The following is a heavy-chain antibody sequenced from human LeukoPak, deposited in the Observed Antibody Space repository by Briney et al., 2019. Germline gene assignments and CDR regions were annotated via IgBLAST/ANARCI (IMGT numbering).Heavy chain of an antibody. V-gene: IGHV1-2*02. Sequence: ASVTVSFTTSGYTVTVYCIQWVRQAQGQGLEWMGWINPNNGGASYVQKFQGRVTMPSDTSISTAYMELSGLRSDDTAVYSCGRDTRNYYDSRGGGDEAFDIWGQGTMVTVSS. D-gene: IGHD3-22*01. CDR1: GYTVTVYC. CDR3: GRDTRNYYDSRGGGDEAFDI. CDR2: INPNNGGA. J-gene: IGHJ3*02.